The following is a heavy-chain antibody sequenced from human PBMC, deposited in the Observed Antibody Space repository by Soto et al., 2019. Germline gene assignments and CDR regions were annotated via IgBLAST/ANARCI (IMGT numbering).Heavy chain of an antibody. CDR3: ARGQSDYYDSSGYLPVDFDY. J-gene: IGHJ4*02. CDR2: INPNSGGT. V-gene: IGHV1-2*04. D-gene: IGHD3-22*01. CDR1: GYTFTGYY. Sequence: ASVKVSCKASGYTFTGYYMHWVRQAHGQGLGWMGWINPNSGGTNYAQKFQGWVTMTRDTSISTAYMELSRLRSDDTAVYYCARGQSDYYDSSGYLPVDFDYWGQGTLVTVSS.